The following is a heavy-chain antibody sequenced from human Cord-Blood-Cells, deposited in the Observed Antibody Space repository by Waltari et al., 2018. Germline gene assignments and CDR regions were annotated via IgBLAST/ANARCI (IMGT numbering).Heavy chain of an antibody. CDR3: ARGGEPRYFDY. J-gene: IGHJ4*02. CDR1: GGSFSGYY. D-gene: IGHD1-26*01. CDR2: INHSGST. Sequence: QVQLQQWGAGLLKPSETLSLTCAVYGGSFSGYYWSWIRQPPGKGLEWIGEINHSGSTNYNPSRKSRVTISVDTSKNQFSLKLSSMTAADTAVYYCARGGEPRYFDYWGQGTLVTVSS. V-gene: IGHV4-34*01.